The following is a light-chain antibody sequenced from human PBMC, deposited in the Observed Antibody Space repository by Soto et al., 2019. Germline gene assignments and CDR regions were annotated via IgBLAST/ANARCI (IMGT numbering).Light chain of an antibody. CDR2: DAS. CDR1: QDISSA. Sequence: IQMTQSPSTLSASVGDRVTITCRASQDISSALAWYQQKLGKAPKLLMNDASSLESGVPSRFSGSGSGADFTLTISSLQPEDFATYYCQHFNNYPTFGQGTRLEI. J-gene: IGKJ5*01. V-gene: IGKV1D-13*01. CDR3: QHFNNYPT.